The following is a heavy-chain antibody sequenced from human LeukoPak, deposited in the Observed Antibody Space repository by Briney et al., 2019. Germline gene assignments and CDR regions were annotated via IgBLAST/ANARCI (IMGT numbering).Heavy chain of an antibody. J-gene: IGHJ6*03. CDR1: GGSISSYY. CDR3: ARVNYYDSSGYYAYYYYMDV. V-gene: IGHV4-4*07. D-gene: IGHD3-22*01. Sequence: SETLSLTCTVSGGSISSYYWSWIRQPAGKGLEWIGRIYNSGSTNYNPSLKSRVTISVDKSKNQFSLKLSSVTAADTAVYYCARVNYYDSSGYYAYYYYMDVWGKGTTVTVSS. CDR2: IYNSGST.